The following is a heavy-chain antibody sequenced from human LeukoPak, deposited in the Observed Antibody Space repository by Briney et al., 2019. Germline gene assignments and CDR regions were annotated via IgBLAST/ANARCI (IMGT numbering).Heavy chain of an antibody. Sequence: PGGSLRLSCAASGFTFSSYHMTWVRQTPGKGLEWVSAISSGGSTYYADSVKGRFTISRDNSKNTLYLDMNSLRAEDTAQYFCAKHYLRFSDYWGQGTLVTVSS. CDR2: ISSGGST. J-gene: IGHJ4*02. CDR1: GFTFSSYH. D-gene: IGHD3-10*01. V-gene: IGHV3-23*01. CDR3: AKHYLRFSDY.